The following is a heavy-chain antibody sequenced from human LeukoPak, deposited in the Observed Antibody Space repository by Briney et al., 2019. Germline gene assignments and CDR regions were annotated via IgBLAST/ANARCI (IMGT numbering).Heavy chain of an antibody. J-gene: IGHJ5*02. CDR2: ISSSGST. CDR3: AKEPHYYGSGSYSIPNWFDP. V-gene: IGHV3-11*01. CDR1: GFTFSDYY. D-gene: IGHD3-10*01. Sequence: GGSLRLSCAASGFTFSDYYMSWIRQAPGKGLEWVSYISSSGSTYYADSVKGRFTISRDNSKNTLYLQMNSLRAEDTAVYYCAKEPHYYGSGSYSIPNWFDPWGQGTLVTVSS.